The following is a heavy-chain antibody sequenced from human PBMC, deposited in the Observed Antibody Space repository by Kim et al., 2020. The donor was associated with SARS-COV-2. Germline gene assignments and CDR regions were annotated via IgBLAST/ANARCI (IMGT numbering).Heavy chain of an antibody. CDR3: ARDCSGGSCYSDRKDGMDV. Sequence: SVKVSCKASGGTFSSYAISWVRQAPGQGLEWMGGIIPIFGTANYAQKFHGRVTITADESTSTAYMELSSLRSEDTAVYYCARDCSGGSCYSDRKDGMDVWGQGTTVTVSS. CDR1: GGTFSSYA. J-gene: IGHJ6*02. D-gene: IGHD2-15*01. CDR2: IIPIFGTA. V-gene: IGHV1-69*13.